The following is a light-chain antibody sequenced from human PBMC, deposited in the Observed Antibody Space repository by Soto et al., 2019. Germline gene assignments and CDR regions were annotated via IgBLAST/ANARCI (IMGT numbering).Light chain of an antibody. V-gene: IGLV2-14*01. CDR1: NNNIGGYNF. Sequence: QSALTQPASVSGSPGQAITISCTGNNNNIGGYNFVSWYQQHPGTAPKLMIFEVTNRPAGISARFSGSKSDNTASLTISGRQAEDEADYYFSSYTTTGPQVFGGGTQLTVL. CDR2: EVT. J-gene: IGLJ3*02. CDR3: SSYTTTGPQV.